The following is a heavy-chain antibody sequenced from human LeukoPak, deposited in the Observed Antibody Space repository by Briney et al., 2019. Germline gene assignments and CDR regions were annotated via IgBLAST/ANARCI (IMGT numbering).Heavy chain of an antibody. D-gene: IGHD3-22*01. CDR2: IKQDGSEK. Sequence: GGSLRLSCAASGLTFSSYWMSWVRQAPGKGLEWAANIKQDGSEKYYVDSVKGRFTISRDNAKNSLYLQMNSLRAEDTAVYYCARLKMLYYDSSGYYYFDYWGQGTLVTVSS. CDR3: ARLKMLYYDSSGYYYFDY. CDR1: GLTFSSYW. V-gene: IGHV3-7*01. J-gene: IGHJ4*02.